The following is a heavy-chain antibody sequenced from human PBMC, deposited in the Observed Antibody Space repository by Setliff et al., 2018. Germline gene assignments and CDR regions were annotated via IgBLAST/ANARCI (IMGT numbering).Heavy chain of an antibody. CDR1: GDSITSGSVY. CDR2: IFPTGTT. V-gene: IGHV4-61*02. CDR3: ARDRTAYKYGMDI. D-gene: IGHD5-18*01. Sequence: SETLSLTCTVSGDSITSGSVYWSGIRQPAGKGLEWIGRIFPTGTTNYKPDLKSLVTMSVDTSKKRFSLMLRSVTAADTAIYYCARDRTAYKYGMDIWGQGTTVTVSS. J-gene: IGHJ6*02.